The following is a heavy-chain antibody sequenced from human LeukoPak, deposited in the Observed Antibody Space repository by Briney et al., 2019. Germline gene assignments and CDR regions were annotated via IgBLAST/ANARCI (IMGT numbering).Heavy chain of an antibody. Sequence: ASVKVSCKASGYTFTSYDINWVRQATGQGLEWMGWMNPNSGNTGYAQKFQGRVTITRNTSISTAYMELSSLRSEDTAAYYCARDLRRVSLSSGYSNVTQPQRYYYYYYGMDVWGQGTTVTVSS. CDR2: MNPNSGNT. V-gene: IGHV1-8*03. CDR1: GYTFTSYD. D-gene: IGHD3-22*01. J-gene: IGHJ6*02. CDR3: ARDLRRVSLSSGYSNVTQPQRYYYYYYGMDV.